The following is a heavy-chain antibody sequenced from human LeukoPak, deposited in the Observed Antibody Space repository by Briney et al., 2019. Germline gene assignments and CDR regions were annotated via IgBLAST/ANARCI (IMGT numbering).Heavy chain of an antibody. CDR3: ARDTPRGAARLRVFDY. CDR2: ISYDGSNK. J-gene: IGHJ4*02. Sequence: GGSLRLSCAASGFTFSSYAMHWVRQAPGKGLEWVAVISYDGSNKYYADSVKGRFTISRDNSKNTLYLQMNSLRAEDTAVYYCARDTPRGAARLRVFDYWGQGTLVTVSS. V-gene: IGHV3-30-3*01. D-gene: IGHD6-6*01. CDR1: GFTFSSYA.